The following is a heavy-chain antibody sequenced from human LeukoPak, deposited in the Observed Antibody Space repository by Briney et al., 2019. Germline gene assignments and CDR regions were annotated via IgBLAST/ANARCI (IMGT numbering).Heavy chain of an antibody. CDR2: INPNSSGT. Sequence: GASVTVSCKASGYTFTGYYMHWVRQAPGQGLEWMGWINPNSSGTNYAQKFQGRVTMTRDTSISTAYMELSRLRSDDTAVYYCARGLNSGSYGPVKNWFDPWGQGTLVTVSS. J-gene: IGHJ5*02. CDR1: GYTFTGYY. D-gene: IGHD1-26*01. V-gene: IGHV1-2*02. CDR3: ARGLNSGSYGPVKNWFDP.